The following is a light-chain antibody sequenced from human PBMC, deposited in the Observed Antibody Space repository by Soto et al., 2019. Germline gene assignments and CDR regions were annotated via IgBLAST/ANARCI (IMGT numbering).Light chain of an antibody. V-gene: IGLV2-14*02. Sequence: QSALTQPASVSGSPGQWITISCAGTNSDVGNYNLVSWYQQHPGKAPKLMIYAVSKRPSGVSNRFFGSKSGNTASLTVSGLQPEDEADYYCSSYSASNNFGVFGGGTKLTVL. CDR3: SSYSASNNFGV. CDR2: AVS. J-gene: IGLJ2*01. CDR1: NSDVGNYNL.